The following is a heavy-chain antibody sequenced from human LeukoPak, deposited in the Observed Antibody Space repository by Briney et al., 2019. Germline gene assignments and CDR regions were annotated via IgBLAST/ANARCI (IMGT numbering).Heavy chain of an antibody. D-gene: IGHD1-26*01. CDR3: ARSSPWDNWFDP. Sequence: SETLSLTRAVYGGSISGYYWSWIRQPPGKGLEWIGEINHSGSTNYNPSLKSRVTISVDTSKNQFSLKLSSVTAADTAVYYCARSSPWDNWFDPWGQGTLVTVSS. J-gene: IGHJ5*02. CDR2: INHSGST. CDR1: GGSISGYY. V-gene: IGHV4-34*01.